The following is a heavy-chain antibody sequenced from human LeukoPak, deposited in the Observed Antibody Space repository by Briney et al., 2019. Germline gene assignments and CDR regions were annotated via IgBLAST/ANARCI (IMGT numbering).Heavy chain of an antibody. V-gene: IGHV1-18*01. Sequence: ASVKVSCKASGGTFSSNAISWVRQAPGQGLEWMGWISAYNGNTNYAQKLQGRVTMTTDTSTSTAYMELRSLRSDDTAVYYCARVAATTDDCWGQGTLVTVSS. J-gene: IGHJ4*02. CDR2: ISAYNGNT. CDR3: ARVAATTDDC. CDR1: GGTFSSNA. D-gene: IGHD2-15*01.